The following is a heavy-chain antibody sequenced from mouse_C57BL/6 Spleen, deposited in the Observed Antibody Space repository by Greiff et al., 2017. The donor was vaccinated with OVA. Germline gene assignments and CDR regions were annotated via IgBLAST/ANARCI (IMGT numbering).Heavy chain of an antibody. D-gene: IGHD2-12*01. Sequence: VQLQQPGAELVKPGASVKLSCKASGYTFTSYWMHWVKQRPGQGLEWIGMIHPNSGSTNYNEKFKSKATLTVDKSSSTAYMQLSSLTSEDSAVYVCARERRYSYDDAMDYWGQGTSVTVSS. CDR3: ARERRYSYDDAMDY. V-gene: IGHV1-64*01. J-gene: IGHJ4*01. CDR1: GYTFTSYW. CDR2: IHPNSGST.